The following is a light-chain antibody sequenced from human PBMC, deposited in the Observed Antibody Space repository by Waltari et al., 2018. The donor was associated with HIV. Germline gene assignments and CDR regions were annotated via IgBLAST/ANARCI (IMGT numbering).Light chain of an antibody. J-gene: IGKJ1*01. CDR1: QGVSSN. CDR3: QQYSNWPRT. Sequence: EIVMTQSPATLSVSPGESVNLSCRASQGVSSNLAWYQQKPGQAPRLLIYGASARATGIPATFSGSGSGTDFTLTVSNLQSEDFATYYCQQYSNWPRTFGNGTKVEI. CDR2: GAS. V-gene: IGKV3-15*01.